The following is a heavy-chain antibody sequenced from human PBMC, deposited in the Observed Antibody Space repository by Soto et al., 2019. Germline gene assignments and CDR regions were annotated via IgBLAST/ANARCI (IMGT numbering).Heavy chain of an antibody. V-gene: IGHV3-9*01. CDR3: AKDMTTTTTQNFDY. CDR2: ISWNSGSI. J-gene: IGHJ4*02. D-gene: IGHD1-26*01. CDR1: GFTFDDYA. Sequence: EVQLVESGGGLVQPGRSLRLSSAASGFTFDDYAMHWVRQAPGKGLEWVSVISWNSGSIGYADSVKGRFTIARDNAKTSLYLQMNSLRAEDTALYYCAKDMTTTTTQNFDYWGQGTLVTVSS.